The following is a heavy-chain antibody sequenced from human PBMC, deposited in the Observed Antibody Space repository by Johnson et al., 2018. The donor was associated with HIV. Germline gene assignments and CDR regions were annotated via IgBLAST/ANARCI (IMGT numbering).Heavy chain of an antibody. CDR3: ATRDPTYRPGAFDL. CDR1: GFTFDDYA. CDR2: ISWNSGSI. V-gene: IGHV3-9*01. D-gene: IGHD1-14*01. Sequence: LVESGGGLVQPGRSLKLSCAASGFTFDDYAMHWLRQAPGKGLEWVSGISWNSGSIGYADSVRGRFTISRDNAKNSLYLQMNSLRDEDTAVYYCATRDPTYRPGAFDLWGQGTMVTVSS. J-gene: IGHJ3*01.